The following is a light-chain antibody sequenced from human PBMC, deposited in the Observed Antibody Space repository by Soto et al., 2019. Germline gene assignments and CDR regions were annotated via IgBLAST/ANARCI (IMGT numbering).Light chain of an antibody. CDR2: GAS. CDR3: QQRSNWPPF. CDR1: QRVTSNY. Sequence: EMVLTQSPDTLSLSPGERAALSCRASQRVTSNYLAWYQKKPDQAPRLLIYGASIRANGIPDRFSGSGSGTDFSLTISRLEPEDFAVYYCQQRSNWPPFFGGGTKVDIK. J-gene: IGKJ4*01. V-gene: IGKV3D-20*02.